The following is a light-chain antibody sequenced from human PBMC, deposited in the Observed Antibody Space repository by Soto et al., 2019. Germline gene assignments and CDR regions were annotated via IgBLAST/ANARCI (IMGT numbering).Light chain of an antibody. J-gene: IGLJ3*02. Sequence: QSVLTQPPSVSGAPGQRGTISCTGSSSNIGAGYDVHWYQQLPGTAPRLLIFGNNNRPSGVPDRFSGSKSGTSASLAITGVQAGDEADYYGQSYDSRLSAGVFGGGTQLTVL. CDR3: QSYDSRLSAGV. V-gene: IGLV1-40*01. CDR2: GNN. CDR1: SSNIGAGYD.